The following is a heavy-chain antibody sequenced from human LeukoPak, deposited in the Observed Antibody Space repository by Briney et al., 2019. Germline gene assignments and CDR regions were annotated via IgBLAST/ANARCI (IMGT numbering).Heavy chain of an antibody. CDR2: ISGSGIYI. CDR1: GFTFRAYS. V-gene: IGHV3-21*04. CDR3: ARGSGSSWYFYFDY. Sequence: GGSLSLSCSASGFTFRAYSMNWVRQAPGKGLEWVSSISGSGIYIHYADSVKGRFTISRHNAKNSLYLQMNSLRAEDTALYYCARGSGSSWYFYFDYWGQGTLVTVSS. J-gene: IGHJ4*02. D-gene: IGHD6-13*01.